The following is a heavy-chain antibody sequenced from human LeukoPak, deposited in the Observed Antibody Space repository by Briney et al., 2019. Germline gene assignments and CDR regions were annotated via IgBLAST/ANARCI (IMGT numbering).Heavy chain of an antibody. CDR2: IKQDGSEK. CDR1: GFTFSSYW. V-gene: IGHV3-7*03. CDR3: ARGGGLDV. Sequence: QAGGSLRLSCAASGFTFSSYWMSWVRQAPGKGLEWVANIKQDGSEKYYVDSVKGRFIISRDNAENSVYLQMNSLRAEDTAVYFCARGGGLDVWGQGATVTVSS. J-gene: IGHJ6*02. D-gene: IGHD3-16*01.